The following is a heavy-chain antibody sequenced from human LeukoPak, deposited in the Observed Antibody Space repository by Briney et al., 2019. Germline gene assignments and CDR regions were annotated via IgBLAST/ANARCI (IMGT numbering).Heavy chain of an antibody. Sequence: PGGSLRLSCAASGFTFSSYSMNWVRQAPGKGLEWVSSISSSSSYIYYADSVKGRFTISRDNAKNSLYLQMNSLRAEDTAVYYCARDAYYYGSGSSPYYFDYWGQGTLVTVSS. V-gene: IGHV3-21*01. CDR1: GFTFSSYS. D-gene: IGHD3-10*01. CDR2: ISSSSSYI. CDR3: ARDAYYYGSGSSPYYFDY. J-gene: IGHJ4*02.